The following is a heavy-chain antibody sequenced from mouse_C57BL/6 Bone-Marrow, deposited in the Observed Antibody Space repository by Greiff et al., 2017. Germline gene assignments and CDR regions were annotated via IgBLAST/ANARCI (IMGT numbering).Heavy chain of an antibody. CDR2: INPYNGGT. D-gene: IGHD1-1*01. J-gene: IGHJ1*03. CDR1: GYTFTDYY. Sequence: VQLQQSGPVLVKPGASVKMSCKASGYTFTDYYMNWVKQSHGKSLEWIGVINPYNGGTSYNQKFKGKATLTVEKSSSTAYMELNSLTSEDSAVYYCASTTVVPPWYFDVWGTGTTVTVSS. V-gene: IGHV1-19*01. CDR3: ASTTVVPPWYFDV.